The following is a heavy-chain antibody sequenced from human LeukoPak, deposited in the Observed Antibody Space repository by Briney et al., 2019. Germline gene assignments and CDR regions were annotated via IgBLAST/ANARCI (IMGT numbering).Heavy chain of an antibody. V-gene: IGHV3-48*04. CDR3: AKRADSSAHSFDY. Sequence: GRSLRLSCAASGFSFSRYGMKWVRQAPGKGLEWLSYIRSSDSTTYYADSVKGRFTISRDNAKNSLYLQVDSLRVEDTAVYYCAKRADSSAHSFDYWGQGTLVTVSS. J-gene: IGHJ4*02. CDR2: IRSSDSTT. CDR1: GFSFSRYG. D-gene: IGHD3-22*01.